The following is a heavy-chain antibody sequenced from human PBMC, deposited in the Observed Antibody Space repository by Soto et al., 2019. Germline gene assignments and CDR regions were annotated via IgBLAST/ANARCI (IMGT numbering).Heavy chain of an antibody. V-gene: IGHV3-30*18. D-gene: IGHD2-2*01. CDR2: ISYDGSNK. CDR3: AKGLGYCSSTSCYDRAYNYYYYYMDV. J-gene: IGHJ6*03. CDR1: GFTFSSYG. Sequence: PGGSLRLSCAASGFTFSSYGMHWVRQAPGKGLEWVAVISYDGSNKYYADSVKGRFTISRDNSKNTLYLQMNSLRAEDTAVYYCAKGLGYCSSTSCYDRAYNYYYYYMDVWGKGTTVTGSS.